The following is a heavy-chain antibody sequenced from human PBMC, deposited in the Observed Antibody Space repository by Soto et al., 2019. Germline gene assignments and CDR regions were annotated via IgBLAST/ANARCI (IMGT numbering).Heavy chain of an antibody. CDR2: INHSGST. CDR3: ARRYYDFWSGYYYYYMDV. V-gene: IGHV4-34*01. Sequence: CAVYGGSFSGYYWSWIRQPPGKGLEWIGEINHSGSTNYNPSLKSRVTISVDTSKNQFSLKLSSVTAADTAVYYCARRYYDFWSGYYYYYMDVWGKGTTVTV. D-gene: IGHD3-3*01. J-gene: IGHJ6*03. CDR1: GGSFSGYY.